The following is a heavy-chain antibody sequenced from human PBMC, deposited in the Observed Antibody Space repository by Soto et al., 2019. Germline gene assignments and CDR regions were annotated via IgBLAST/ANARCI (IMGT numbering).Heavy chain of an antibody. CDR2: ISGSGGST. D-gene: IGHD3-16*01. V-gene: IGHV3-23*01. J-gene: IGHJ4*02. CDR1: GFTFSSYA. Sequence: EVQLLESGGGLVQPGGSLRLSCAASGFTFSSYAMSWFRQAPGKGLEWVSAISGSGGSTYYADSVKGRFTISRDNSKNTLYLQMNSLRAEDTDVYYCAKVGTCGGGSHYWGQGTLVTVSS. CDR3: AKVGTCGGGSHY.